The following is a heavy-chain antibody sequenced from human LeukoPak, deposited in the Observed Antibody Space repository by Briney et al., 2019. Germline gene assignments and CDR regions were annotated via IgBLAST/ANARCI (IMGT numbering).Heavy chain of an antibody. CDR1: EFTFRDYA. CDR2: ISGSGGST. CDR3: AKPGYGPGSFNYPYFDY. V-gene: IGHV3-23*01. J-gene: IGHJ4*02. Sequence: GGSLRLSCAASEFTFRDYAMSWVRQAPEKGLEWVSIISGSGGSTNYADSVKGRFTISRDNSENTLYLQMNSLRAEDTALYYCAKPGYGPGSFNYPYFDYWGQGALVTVSS. D-gene: IGHD3-10*01.